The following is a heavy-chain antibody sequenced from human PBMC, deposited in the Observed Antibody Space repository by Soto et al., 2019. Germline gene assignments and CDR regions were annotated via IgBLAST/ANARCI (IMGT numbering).Heavy chain of an antibody. D-gene: IGHD3-3*01. J-gene: IGHJ6*02. Sequence: GGSLRLSCAASGFTFSNAWMNWVRQAPGKGLEWVGRIKSKTDGWTTDYAAPVKSRFTISRDDSKNTLYLQMNSLKTEDTAVYYCTTDPSDYDFWSGYYGMDVWGQGTTVTVSS. CDR1: GFTFSNAW. CDR2: IKSKTDGWTT. V-gene: IGHV3-15*07. CDR3: TTDPSDYDFWSGYYGMDV.